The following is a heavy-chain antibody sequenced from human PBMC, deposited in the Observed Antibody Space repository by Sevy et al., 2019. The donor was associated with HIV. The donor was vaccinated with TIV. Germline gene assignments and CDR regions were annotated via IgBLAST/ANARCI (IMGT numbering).Heavy chain of an antibody. CDR2: ISTSSSYT. Sequence: GGSLRLSCTVSGFTFSDYYMSWIRQAPGKGLEWVSYISTSSSYTEYGDSVKGRFTISRDNAKNSLYLQMNSLRVEDTAVYYCARLRYNYGQKYFDYWGQGTLVTVSS. J-gene: IGHJ4*02. CDR3: ARLRYNYGQKYFDY. CDR1: GFTFSDYY. V-gene: IGHV3-11*06. D-gene: IGHD5-18*01.